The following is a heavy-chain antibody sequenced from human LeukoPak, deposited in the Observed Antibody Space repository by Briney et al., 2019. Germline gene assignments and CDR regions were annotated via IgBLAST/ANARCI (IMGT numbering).Heavy chain of an antibody. CDR1: GGSISSYY. J-gene: IGHJ6*02. CDR3: ARGGPAAIPYYYYYGMDV. CDR2: IYYSGST. Sequence: SETLSLTCTVSGGSISSYYWSWLRQPPGKGLEWIGYIYYSGSTNYNPSLKSRVTISVDTSKNQFSLKLSSVTAADTAVYYCARGGPAAIPYYYYYGMDVWGQGTTVTVSS. D-gene: IGHD2-2*02. V-gene: IGHV4-59*01.